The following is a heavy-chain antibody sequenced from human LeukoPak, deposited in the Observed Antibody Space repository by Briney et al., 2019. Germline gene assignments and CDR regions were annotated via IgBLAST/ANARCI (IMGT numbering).Heavy chain of an antibody. V-gene: IGHV1-18*01. CDR2: ISTYDGNT. J-gene: IGHJ4*02. Sequence: GASVKVSCKASGYTFINYGISWVRQAPGQGLEWMGWISTYDGNTNYTQKLQGRVTMTTDTSTSTAYMELRSLRSDDTAVYYCAREGWSRGIDYWGQGTLVTVPS. CDR3: AREGWSRGIDY. CDR1: GYTFINYG. D-gene: IGHD6-19*01.